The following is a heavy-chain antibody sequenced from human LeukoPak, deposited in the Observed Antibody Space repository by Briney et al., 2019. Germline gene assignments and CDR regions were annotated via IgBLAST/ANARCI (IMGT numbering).Heavy chain of an antibody. CDR1: GGSFSGYY. Sequence: SETLSLTCAVYGGSFSGYYWSWIRQPPGKGLEWIGEINHSGSTNYNPSLKSRVTISVDTSKNQFSLKLSSVTAADAAVYYCAKRIAARPFDYWGQGTLVTVSS. CDR2: INHSGST. V-gene: IGHV4-34*01. CDR3: AKRIAARPFDY. D-gene: IGHD6-6*01. J-gene: IGHJ4*02.